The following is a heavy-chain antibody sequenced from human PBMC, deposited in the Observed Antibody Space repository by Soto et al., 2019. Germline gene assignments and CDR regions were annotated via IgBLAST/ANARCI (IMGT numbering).Heavy chain of an antibody. Sequence: QVQLVQSGTEVKKPGASLKVSCKASGYTFNNYGINWVRQAPGQGFEWMGWISNYNGNAKYAEDLHGRVTMTTDPSTNTTYMELRSLRSDDTAVYFCARGLYYDFPVPWYGMDVWGQGTTVAVSS. V-gene: IGHV1-18*01. CDR2: ISNYNGNA. CDR1: GYTFNNYG. CDR3: ARGLYYDFPVPWYGMDV. J-gene: IGHJ6*02. D-gene: IGHD3-3*01.